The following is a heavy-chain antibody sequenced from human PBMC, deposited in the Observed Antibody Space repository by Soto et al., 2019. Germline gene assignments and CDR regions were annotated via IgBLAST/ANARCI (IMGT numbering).Heavy chain of an antibody. CDR1: GFTFSSYW. J-gene: IGHJ4*02. Sequence: PGGSLRLSCAASGFTFSSYWMSWVRQAPGKGLEWVANIKQDGSEKYYVDYVKGRFTISRDNAKNSLYLQMNSLRAEDTAVYYCARVRYSSSWSPFDYWGQGTLVTVS. CDR2: IKQDGSEK. CDR3: ARVRYSSSWSPFDY. V-gene: IGHV3-7*01. D-gene: IGHD6-13*01.